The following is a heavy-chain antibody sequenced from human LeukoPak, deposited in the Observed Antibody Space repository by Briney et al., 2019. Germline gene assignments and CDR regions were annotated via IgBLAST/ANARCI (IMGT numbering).Heavy chain of an antibody. J-gene: IGHJ4*02. Sequence: GGSLRLSCAASGFTFSDYYMSWIRQAPGKGLEWVAGINKDGSDEYYVDFVKGRFTISRDNAKNSLYLQMNSLRVDDTAVYYCVRDRGYTSYDYWGQGTLVTVSS. CDR2: INKDGSDE. CDR3: VRDRGYTSYDY. V-gene: IGHV3-7*01. D-gene: IGHD5-18*01. CDR1: GFTFSDYY.